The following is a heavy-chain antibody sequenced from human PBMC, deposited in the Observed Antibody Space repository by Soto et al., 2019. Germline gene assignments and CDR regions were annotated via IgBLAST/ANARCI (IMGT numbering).Heavy chain of an antibody. J-gene: IGHJ4*02. CDR1: GGTFSSYT. CDR2: IIPILGIA. D-gene: IGHD2-21*01. CDR3: ASSHTPGYFDY. V-gene: IGHV1-69*02. Sequence: QVQLVQSGAEVKKPGSSVKVSCKASGGTFSSYTISWVRQAPGQGLEWMGRIIPILGIANYAQKFQGRVTITADKSTSTAYMELSSLRSEDTAVYYCASSHTPGYFDYWGQGTLVTVSS.